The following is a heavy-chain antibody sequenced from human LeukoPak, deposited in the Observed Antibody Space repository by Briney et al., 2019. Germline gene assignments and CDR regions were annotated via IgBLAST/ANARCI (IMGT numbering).Heavy chain of an antibody. V-gene: IGHV4-61*02. CDR3: AREFYSSGWETYYFDY. CDR1: GGSISSGSYY. Sequence: SETLSLTCTVSGGSISSGSYYWSWIRQPAGKGLEWIGRIYTSGSSNYNPSLKSRVTISVDTSKNQFYLKLSSVTAADTAVYYCAREFYSSGWETYYFDYWGQGTLVTVSS. J-gene: IGHJ4*02. D-gene: IGHD6-19*01. CDR2: IYTSGSS.